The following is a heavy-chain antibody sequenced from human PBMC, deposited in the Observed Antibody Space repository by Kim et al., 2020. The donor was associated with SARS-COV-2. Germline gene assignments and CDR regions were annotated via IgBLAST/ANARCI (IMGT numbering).Heavy chain of an antibody. CDR1: GFRFSDYA. J-gene: IGHJ4*02. CDR3: AKKGGKDIAAAASGHEY. CDR2: ISASGIGT. V-gene: IGHV3-23*01. Sequence: GWSLRLSCATSGFRFSDYAMSWVRQAPGKGLEWVSTISASGIGTYYADSVKGRFTVSRDNSKNTLYLQINSLRAEDTALYYCAKKGGKDIAAAASGHEYWGQGTLVTVSS. D-gene: IGHD6-13*01.